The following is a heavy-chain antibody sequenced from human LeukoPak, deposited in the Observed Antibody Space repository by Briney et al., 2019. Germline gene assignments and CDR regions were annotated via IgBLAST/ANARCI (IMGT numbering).Heavy chain of an antibody. J-gene: IGHJ6*02. D-gene: IGHD6-13*01. CDR2: ISYSGTAT. CDR3: ARSQEIAAVYYYYGMDV. V-gene: IGHV3-48*03. CDR1: DFIFSNHD. Sequence: GGSLRLSCAASDFIFSNHDMNWVRQAPGKGLEWLSHISYSGTATYYADSVKGRFVISRDNAKNSLYLQMNSLRAEDTAVYYCARSQEIAAVYYYYGMDVWGQGTTVTVSS.